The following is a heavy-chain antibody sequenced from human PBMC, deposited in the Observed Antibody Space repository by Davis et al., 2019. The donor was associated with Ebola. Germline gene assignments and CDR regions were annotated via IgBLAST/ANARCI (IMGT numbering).Heavy chain of an antibody. CDR1: GYTFTSYY. V-gene: IGHV1-46*01. J-gene: IGHJ4*02. CDR3: ASYDYGDHDY. CDR2: INPSGGST. D-gene: IGHD4-17*01. Sequence: ASVTVSCKASGYTFTSYYMHWVRQAPGQGLEWMGLINPSGGSTSYAQKFQGRVTMTRDTSTGTVYMELSSLRSEDTAVYYCASYDYGDHDYWGQGTLVTVSS.